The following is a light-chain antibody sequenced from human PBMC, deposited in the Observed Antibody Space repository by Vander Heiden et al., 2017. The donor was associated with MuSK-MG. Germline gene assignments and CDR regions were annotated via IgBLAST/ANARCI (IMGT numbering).Light chain of an antibody. J-gene: IGLJ2*01. CDR2: QDS. CDR3: QAWDSSSVI. Sequence: SYELAQPPSVPVSPGQTATIACSGDKLGDKYVSWYQRKPGQSPMLVIYQDSRRPSGIPGRFSGSNSGNTATLTISVTQAMDEADYYCQAWDSSSVIFGGGTKLTVL. V-gene: IGLV3-1*01. CDR1: KLGDKY.